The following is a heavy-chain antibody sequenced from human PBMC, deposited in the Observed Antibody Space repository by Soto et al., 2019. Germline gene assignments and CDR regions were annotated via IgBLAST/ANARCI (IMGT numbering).Heavy chain of an antibody. CDR3: ARDVENDGNYYIDA. V-gene: IGHV3-74*01. D-gene: IGHD1-1*01. CDR1: GFPFSGYW. Sequence: PGGSLRLSCAASGFPFSGYWMHWVRQAPGKGLVWVSRLNSDGGRIDYADSVKGRFTISRDNAENTLYLQMNSLRDEDTAVYYCARDVENDGNYYIDARGKGTTVTVSS. J-gene: IGHJ6*03. CDR2: LNSDGGRI.